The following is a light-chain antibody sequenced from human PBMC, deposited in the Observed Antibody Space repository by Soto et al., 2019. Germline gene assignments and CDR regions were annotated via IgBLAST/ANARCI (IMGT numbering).Light chain of an antibody. CDR1: QSVSSSY. J-gene: IGKJ2*01. Sequence: EIVLTQSPGTLSLSPGERATLSCRASQSVSSSYLAWYQQKPGQAPRLLIYGASSRATGIPDRFSGSGSGTDFTLTISRLEPEDFAVYYCHQYGSSPLYTFGPGTTLEIK. CDR3: HQYGSSPLYT. V-gene: IGKV3-20*01. CDR2: GAS.